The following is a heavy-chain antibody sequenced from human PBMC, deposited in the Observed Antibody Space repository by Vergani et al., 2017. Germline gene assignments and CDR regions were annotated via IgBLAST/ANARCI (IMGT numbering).Heavy chain of an antibody. J-gene: IGHJ4*02. CDR2: LYYSGST. V-gene: IGHV4-39*07. D-gene: IGHD3-10*01. CDR1: GGSISSSSYY. CDR3: AREITMVRGVINNPFDY. Sequence: QLQLQESGPGLVKPSETLSLTCTVSGGSISSSSYYWGWIRQPPGKGLEWIGSLYYSGSTYYNPSLKRRVTISVDTSKNQFSLKLSSVTAADTAVYYCAREITMVRGVINNPFDYWGQGTLVTVSS.